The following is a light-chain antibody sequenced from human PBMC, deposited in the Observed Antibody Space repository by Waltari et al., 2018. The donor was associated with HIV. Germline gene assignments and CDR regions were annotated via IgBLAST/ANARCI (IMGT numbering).Light chain of an antibody. V-gene: IGLV2-11*01. CDR2: DVS. J-gene: IGLJ1*01. CDR1: SRDVGAYTY. CDR3: CSYGGSDTLYV. Sequence: QSALTQPRPVSGSPGQSVTISCTGTSRDVGAYTYLAWYQQHPGKAPKFLIFDVSKPPPGVPDRFSGSKSGNTASLTISGLQAEDEAEYYCCSYGGSDTLYVFGTGTKVTVL.